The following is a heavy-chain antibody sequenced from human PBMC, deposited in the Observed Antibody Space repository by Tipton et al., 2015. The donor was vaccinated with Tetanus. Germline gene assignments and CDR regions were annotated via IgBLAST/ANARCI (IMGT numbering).Heavy chain of an antibody. V-gene: IGHV4-31*03. J-gene: IGHJ4*02. CDR3: ATTPGYSYDYPRYSFDY. Sequence: TLSLTCTVSGGSVSSGGYYWSWIRQHPGKGLEWIGYIYYSGSTYYNPSLKSRVTISVDTSKNQFSLNLSSMTAADTAVYYCATTPGYSYDYPRYSFDYWGQGSLVTVSS. CDR2: IYYSGST. D-gene: IGHD5-18*01. CDR1: GGSVSSGGYY.